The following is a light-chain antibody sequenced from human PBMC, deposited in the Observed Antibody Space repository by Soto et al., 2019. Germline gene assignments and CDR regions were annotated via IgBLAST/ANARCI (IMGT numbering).Light chain of an antibody. Sequence: ETVLTQSPGTLSLSPGERATLPCRASQSVSSSYLAWYQQKPGQAPRLLIYGASSRATGIPDRFSGSGSGTDFTLTISRLEPEDFAVYYCQQYGSSGTFGQGTKVDI. CDR3: QQYGSSGT. J-gene: IGKJ1*01. CDR1: QSVSSSY. CDR2: GAS. V-gene: IGKV3-20*01.